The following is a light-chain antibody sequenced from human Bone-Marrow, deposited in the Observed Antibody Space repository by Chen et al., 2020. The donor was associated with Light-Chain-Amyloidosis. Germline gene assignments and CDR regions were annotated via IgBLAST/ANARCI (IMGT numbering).Light chain of an antibody. CDR3: SSYTITNTLV. V-gene: IGLV2-14*01. CDR1: SSDVGGDNH. CDR2: EVT. J-gene: IGLJ1*01. Sequence: QSALTQPASVSGSPGQSITISCTGTSSDVGGDNHVSWYQQHPDKAPNLMIYEVTKRPSWVPDRFSGSKSDNTASLTISGLQTEDEADNFCSSYTITNTLVFGSGTRVTVL.